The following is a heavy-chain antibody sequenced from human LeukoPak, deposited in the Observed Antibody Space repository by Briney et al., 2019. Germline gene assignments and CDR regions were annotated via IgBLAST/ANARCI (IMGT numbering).Heavy chain of an antibody. D-gene: IGHD2-8*01. Sequence: GGSLRLSCAASGFTFSSYGMHWVRQAPGKGLEWVAYIQYDGSNGQYADSVKGRFSISRDSSKNILYLQMNSLRAEDTAVYYCAKDRCSNGIGCYYYYMDVWGKGTTVTISS. CDR1: GFTFSSYG. CDR2: IQYDGSNG. CDR3: AKDRCSNGIGCYYYYMDV. V-gene: IGHV3-30*02. J-gene: IGHJ6*03.